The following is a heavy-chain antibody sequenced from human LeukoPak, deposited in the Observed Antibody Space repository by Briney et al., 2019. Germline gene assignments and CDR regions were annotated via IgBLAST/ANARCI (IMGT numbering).Heavy chain of an antibody. CDR3: ARGADSGYDPLDY. V-gene: IGHV4-34*01. Sequence: PSETLSLTCAVYGRSFSGYYWSWIRQPPGKGLEWIGEINHSGSTNYNPSLKSRVTISVDTSKNQFSLKLSSVTAADTAVYYCARGADSGYDPLDYWGQGTLVTVSS. D-gene: IGHD5-12*01. CDR2: INHSGST. CDR1: GRSFSGYY. J-gene: IGHJ4*02.